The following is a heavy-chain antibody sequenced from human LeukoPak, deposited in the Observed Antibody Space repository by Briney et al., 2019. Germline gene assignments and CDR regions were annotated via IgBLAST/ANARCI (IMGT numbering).Heavy chain of an antibody. Sequence: SQTLSLTCTVSGGSISSGSYYWSWIRQPAGKGLEWIGRIYTSGSTNYNPSLKSRVTISVDTSKNQFSLKLSSVTAADTAVYYCARTLHYYYYMDVWGKGTTVTVSS. J-gene: IGHJ6*03. CDR3: ARTLHYYYYMDV. D-gene: IGHD3-16*01. CDR2: IYTSGST. V-gene: IGHV4-61*02. CDR1: GGSISSGSYY.